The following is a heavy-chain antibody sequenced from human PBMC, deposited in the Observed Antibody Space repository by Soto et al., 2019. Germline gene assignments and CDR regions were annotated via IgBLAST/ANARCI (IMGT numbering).Heavy chain of an antibody. J-gene: IGHJ4*02. V-gene: IGHV3-7*03. CDR2: INQDGGGT. CDR1: GFTFSSSF. CDR3: ARYFRGSGRYCSDY. Sequence: TGGSLRLSCVASGFTFSSSFMGWVRQAPGKGLEWVANINQDGGGTYYVDSVEGRFTISRDNAKDSLYLQMNSLRGEDTAVYYCARYFRGSGRYCSDYWGQGTLVTVSS. D-gene: IGHD6-19*01.